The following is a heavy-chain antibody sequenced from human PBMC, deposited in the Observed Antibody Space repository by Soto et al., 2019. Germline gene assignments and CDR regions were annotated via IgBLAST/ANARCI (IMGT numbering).Heavy chain of an antibody. J-gene: IGHJ4*02. CDR2: ISYDGSNK. Sequence: QVQLVESGGGVVQPGRSLRLSCAASGFTFSSYAMHWVRQAPGKGLEWVAVISYDGSNKYYADSVKGRFTISRDNSKNTLYLQMNSLRAEDTAVYYCARDQADYYDSSGYYPLDYWGQGTLVTVSS. CDR1: GFTFSSYA. V-gene: IGHV3-30-3*01. D-gene: IGHD3-22*01. CDR3: ARDQADYYDSSGYYPLDY.